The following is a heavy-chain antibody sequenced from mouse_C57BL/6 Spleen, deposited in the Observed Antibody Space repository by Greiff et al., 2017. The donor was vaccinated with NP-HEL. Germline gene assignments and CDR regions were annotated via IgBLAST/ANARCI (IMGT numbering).Heavy chain of an antibody. CDR2: INPNNGGT. V-gene: IGHV1-22*01. D-gene: IGHD1-1*01. J-gene: IGHJ3*01. CDR1: GYTFTDYN. Sequence: VQLKQSGPELVKPGASVKMSCKASGYTFTDYNMHWVKQSHGKSLEWIGYINPNNGGTSYKQKFKGKATLTVNKSSSTAYMELRSLTSEDSAVYYCARRGYYGSSIAYWGQGTLVTVSA. CDR3: ARRGYYGSSIAY.